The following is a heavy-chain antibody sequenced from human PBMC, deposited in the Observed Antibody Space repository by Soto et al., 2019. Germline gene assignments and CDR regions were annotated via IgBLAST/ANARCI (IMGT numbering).Heavy chain of an antibody. D-gene: IGHD5-12*01. CDR2: IYYSGST. CDR3: ARRGGATIMDY. V-gene: IGHV4-39*01. Sequence: QLQLQESGPGLVKPSETLSLTCTVSGGSISSRSYYWDWIRQPPGKGLEWIGSIYYSGSTYYNPSLKSRVTIAVDTSKKQFSLKLSSVTAADTAVYYCARRGGATIMDYWGQGTLVTVSS. J-gene: IGHJ4*02. CDR1: GGSISSRSYY.